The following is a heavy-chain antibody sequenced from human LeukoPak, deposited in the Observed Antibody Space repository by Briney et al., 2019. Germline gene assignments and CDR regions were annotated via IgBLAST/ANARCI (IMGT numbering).Heavy chain of an antibody. CDR2: IYHSGST. D-gene: IGHD3-22*01. CDR3: ARQLYDSSGYPFDY. J-gene: IGHJ4*02. CDR1: GASITTYY. V-gene: IGHV4-59*08. Sequence: SETLSLICTVSGASITTYYWSWIRQPPGKGLEWIGYIYHSGSTKYNPSLKSRVTISVDTSKNQFSLRLSSVTAADTAVYYCARQLYDSSGYPFDYWGQGTLVTVSS.